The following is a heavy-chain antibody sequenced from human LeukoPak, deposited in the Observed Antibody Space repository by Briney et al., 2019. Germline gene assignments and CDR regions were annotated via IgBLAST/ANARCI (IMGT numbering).Heavy chain of an antibody. CDR2: ISYDGSNK. Sequence: GSLRLSCAASGFTFSSYAMHWVRQAPGKGLEWVAVISYDGSNKYYADSVKGRFTISRDSSKNTLHLQMDDLRAEDTAVYYCARYILAPGAFDPWGQGTRVIVSS. J-gene: IGHJ5*02. V-gene: IGHV3-30*14. CDR1: GFTFSSYA. CDR3: ARYILAPGAFDP.